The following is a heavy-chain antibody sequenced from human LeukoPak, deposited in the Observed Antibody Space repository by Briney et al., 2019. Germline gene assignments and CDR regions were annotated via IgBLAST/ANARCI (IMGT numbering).Heavy chain of an antibody. CDR1: GDSVSSNSAA. V-gene: IGHV6-1*01. CDR2: TYYRSKWYN. CDR3: DRSRSPPAGSYWYFDL. Sequence: SQTLSLTCAISGDSVSSNSAAWDWIRQSPSRCLEWLGRTYYRSKWYNDYAVSVKSRLTINPDTSKNQFSLQLNSVPPEETAVYYCDRSRSPPAGSYWYFDLSGRGTLVTVSS. J-gene: IGHJ2*01.